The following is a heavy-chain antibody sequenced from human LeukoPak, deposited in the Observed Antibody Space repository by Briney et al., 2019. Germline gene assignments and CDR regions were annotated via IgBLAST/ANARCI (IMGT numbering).Heavy chain of an antibody. CDR3: ARAPGYGAAYYFDY. V-gene: IGHV3-30*03. CDR1: GFTFSSYS. Sequence: GGSLRLSCAASGFTFSSYSMNWVRQAPGKGLEWVAVVSYDGSYKYYADSVKGRFTISRDNSKNTLYLQMNSLRAEDTAVYYCARAPGYGAAYYFDYRGQGTLVTVSS. J-gene: IGHJ4*02. D-gene: IGHD1-1*01. CDR2: VSYDGSYK.